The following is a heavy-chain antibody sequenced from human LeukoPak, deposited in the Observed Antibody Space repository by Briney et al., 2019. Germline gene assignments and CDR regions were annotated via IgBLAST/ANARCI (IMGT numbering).Heavy chain of an antibody. Sequence: PGGSLRLSCAASGFTFSSYGMHWVRQAPGKGLEWVAVIWYDGSNKYYADSVKGRFTISRDNSKNTLYLQMNSLRAEDTAVYYCARDLKYYYDSSGYTYYYYGMDVWGQGTTVTVSS. CDR1: GFTFSSYG. D-gene: IGHD3-22*01. CDR2: IWYDGSNK. V-gene: IGHV3-33*08. CDR3: ARDLKYYYDSSGYTYYYYGMDV. J-gene: IGHJ6*02.